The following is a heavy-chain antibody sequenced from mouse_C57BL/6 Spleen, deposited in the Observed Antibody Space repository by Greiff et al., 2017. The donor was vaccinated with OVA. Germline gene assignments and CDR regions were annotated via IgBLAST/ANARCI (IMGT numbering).Heavy chain of an antibody. D-gene: IGHD2-2*01. CDR3: ARGLPYYFDY. CDR2: ISSGSSTI. CDR1: GFTFSDYG. V-gene: IGHV5-17*01. J-gene: IGHJ2*01. Sequence: EVKLVESGGGLVKPGGSLKLSCAASGFTFSDYGMHWARQAPEKGLEWVAYISSGSSTIYYADTVKGRFTISRDNAKNTLFLQMTSLRSEDTAMYYCARGLPYYFDYWGQGTTLTVSS.